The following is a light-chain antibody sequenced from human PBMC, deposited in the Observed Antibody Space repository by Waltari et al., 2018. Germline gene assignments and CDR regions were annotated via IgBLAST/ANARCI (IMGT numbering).Light chain of an antibody. Sequence: QSALTQPPSASGSPGQSVTISCTGTSSDVGGYDYVSCDQQHPGKAPKLRFYEINKPPPGVPNRVAGSRSGNTASLTVSGLRPEDEADYYCSSYAGSNRVIFGGGTKLTVL. V-gene: IGLV2-8*01. CDR3: SSYAGSNRVI. CDR2: EIN. J-gene: IGLJ2*01. CDR1: SSDVGGYDY.